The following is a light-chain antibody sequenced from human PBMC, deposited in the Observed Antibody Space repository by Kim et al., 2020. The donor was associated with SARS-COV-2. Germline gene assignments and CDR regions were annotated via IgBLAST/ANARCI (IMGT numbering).Light chain of an antibody. CDR2: GAS. CDR3: QQSYSHYRT. V-gene: IGKV1-39*01. J-gene: IGKJ2*01. Sequence: DILMTQSPSSMSASVGDRVSITCRSSQNINNDLNWYQQKPGKAPNLLIYGASILQSGVPSRFSGSRSGTDFTLTISSLQPEDFAIYYCQQSYSHYRTFGQGTKLEI. CDR1: QNINND.